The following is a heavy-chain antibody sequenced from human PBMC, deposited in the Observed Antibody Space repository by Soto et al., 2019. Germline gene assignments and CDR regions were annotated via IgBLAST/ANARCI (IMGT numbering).Heavy chain of an antibody. Sequence: EVQLLESGGGLVQPGGSLRLSCAASGFTFSSYAMSWVRQAPGKGLEWVSAISGSGGSTYYADSVKGRFTISRDNSKNTLYLQMNSLRAEDTAVYYCAKGVREGYGYGYNWFDPWGQGTLVTVSS. CDR3: AKGVREGYGYGYNWFDP. D-gene: IGHD5-18*01. CDR1: GFTFSSYA. J-gene: IGHJ5*02. CDR2: ISGSGGST. V-gene: IGHV3-23*01.